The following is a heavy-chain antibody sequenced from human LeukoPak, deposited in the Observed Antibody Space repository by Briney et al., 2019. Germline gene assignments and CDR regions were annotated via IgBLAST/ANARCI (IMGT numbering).Heavy chain of an antibody. J-gene: IGHJ3*02. CDR2: ISSSGSTI. Sequence: GGSLRLSCAASGFTFSDYYMSWIRQAPGKGLEWVSYISSSGSTIYYADSVKGRFTISRDNAKNSLYLQMNSLRAEDTDVYYCARDWHSSGWYLSRDAFDIWGQGTMVTVSS. D-gene: IGHD6-19*01. CDR3: ARDWHSSGWYLSRDAFDI. V-gene: IGHV3-11*04. CDR1: GFTFSDYY.